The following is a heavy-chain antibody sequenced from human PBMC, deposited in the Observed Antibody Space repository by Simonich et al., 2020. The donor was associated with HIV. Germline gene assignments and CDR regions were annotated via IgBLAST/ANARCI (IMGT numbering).Heavy chain of an antibody. Sequence: QVQLQQWGAGLLKPSETLSLTCAVYGGSFSGYYWTGIRQPPGKGLEWIGEINHIADNTNIPSLKSRVTISVDPSKNQFSLKLSSVTAADTAVYYCAGLRAYSNYFYYYGMDVWGQGTTVTVSS. CDR3: AGLRAYSNYFYYYGMDV. V-gene: IGHV4-34*01. CDR2: INHIADN. CDR1: GGSFSGYY. D-gene: IGHD4-4*01. J-gene: IGHJ6*02.